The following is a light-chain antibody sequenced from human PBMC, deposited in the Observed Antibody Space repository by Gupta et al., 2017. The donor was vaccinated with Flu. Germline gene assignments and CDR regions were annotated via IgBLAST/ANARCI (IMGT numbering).Light chain of an antibody. CDR3: SSYTGSSTHV. V-gene: IGLV2-14*01. CDR1: SSDVGDYNY. Sequence: SVTISCTGTSSDVGDYNYVSWYQQHPGKAPIIIIYEVNNRPSGVSDRFSGSKSGNTASLTISGLQAEDEADYYCSSYTGSSTHVFGSGTKFTVL. CDR2: EVN. J-gene: IGLJ1*01.